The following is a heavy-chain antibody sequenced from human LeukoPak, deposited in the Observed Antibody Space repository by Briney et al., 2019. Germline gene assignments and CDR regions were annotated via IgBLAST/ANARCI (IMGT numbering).Heavy chain of an antibody. V-gene: IGHV3-30*03. CDR3: ARGSGYDFFPHYFDY. CDR1: GFTFSSYG. J-gene: IGHJ4*02. CDR2: ISYDGSNK. Sequence: PGGSLRLSCAASGFTFSSYGMHWVRQAPGKGLEWVAVISYDGSNKYYADSVKGRFTISRDNSKNTLYLQMNSLRVEDTAVYFCARGSGYDFFPHYFDYWGQGTLVTVSS. D-gene: IGHD5-12*01.